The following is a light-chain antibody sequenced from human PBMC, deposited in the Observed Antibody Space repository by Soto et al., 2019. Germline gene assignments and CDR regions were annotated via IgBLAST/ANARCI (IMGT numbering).Light chain of an antibody. J-gene: IGKJ1*01. V-gene: IGKV1-5*03. CDR1: QSISTW. Sequence: IQMTQSPSTLSASVGDRVTLTCRASQSISTWLAWYQQKPGKAPKLLIYKASTLEVGVPSRFSGSGSGTEFTLTISTLQPADFASYYCHQYNSYPWTFAQGTKV. CDR3: HQYNSYPWT. CDR2: KAS.